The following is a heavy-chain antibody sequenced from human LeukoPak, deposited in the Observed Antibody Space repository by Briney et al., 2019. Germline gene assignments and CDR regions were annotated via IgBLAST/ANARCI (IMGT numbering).Heavy chain of an antibody. CDR1: GYTFTSYD. V-gene: IGHV1-8*03. D-gene: IGHD2-2*02. J-gene: IGHJ5*02. CDR2: MNPNSGNT. Sequence: ASVKVSCKASGYTFTSYDINWVRQATGQGLEWMGWMNPNSGNTGYAQKFQGRVTITRNTSISTAYMELSSLRSEDTAVYYCARFHPYLRHWFDPWGQGTLVTVSS. CDR3: ARFHPYLRHWFDP.